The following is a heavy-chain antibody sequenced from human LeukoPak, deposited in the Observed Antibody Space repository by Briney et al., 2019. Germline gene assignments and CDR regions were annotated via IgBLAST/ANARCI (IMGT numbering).Heavy chain of an antibody. V-gene: IGHV6-1*01. J-gene: IGHJ3*02. CDR3: ARAPIWFGDFFDPFDI. D-gene: IGHD3-10*01. Sequence: SQTLSLTCAISGDSVSSDSAAWNWIRQSPSRGLEWLGRTYYRSKWYNDCAVSVKSRITINPDTSKNQFFLQLNSVTPEDTAVYYCARAPIWFGDFFDPFDIWGQGTMVTVSP. CDR1: GDSVSSDSAA. CDR2: TYYRSKWYN.